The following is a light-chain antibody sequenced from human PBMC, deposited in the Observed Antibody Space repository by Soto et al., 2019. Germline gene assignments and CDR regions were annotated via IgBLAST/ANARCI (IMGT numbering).Light chain of an antibody. CDR2: SND. Sequence: QLVLTQPPSASGTPGQRVTISCSGSNSNIGSNSVDWYQQLPGTAPKLRIFSNDQRPSGVPDRFSGSKSGTSASLAISGLQSEDEADYYCATWDDSLNGVVFGRGTKLTVL. CDR3: ATWDDSLNGVV. V-gene: IGLV1-44*01. CDR1: NSNIGSNS. J-gene: IGLJ2*01.